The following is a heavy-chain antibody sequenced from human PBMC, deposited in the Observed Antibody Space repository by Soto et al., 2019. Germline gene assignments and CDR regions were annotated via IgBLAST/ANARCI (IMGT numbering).Heavy chain of an antibody. CDR3: ASPKTEWLPPERDYYYGMDV. CDR2: IIPIFGTA. CDR1: GGTFSSYA. V-gene: IGHV1-69*06. J-gene: IGHJ6*02. D-gene: IGHD3-3*01. Sequence: QVQLVQSGAEVKKPGSSVKVSCKASGGTFSSYAISWVRQDPGQGLEWMGGIIPIFGTANYAQKIQGRVTITAHKSTRTAYMRLSSLRSEDTAVYYCASPKTEWLPPERDYYYGMDVWGQGTTVTVSS.